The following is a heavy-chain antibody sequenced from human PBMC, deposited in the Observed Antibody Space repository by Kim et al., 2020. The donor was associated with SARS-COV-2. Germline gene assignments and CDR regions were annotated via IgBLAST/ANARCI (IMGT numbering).Heavy chain of an antibody. D-gene: IGHD6-19*01. J-gene: IGHJ4*02. CDR3: ARHEIAVAGSIDY. Sequence: YSPSFQGPVTISVDKSISTAYLQWRSLKASDTAMYYCARHEIAVAGSIDYWGQGTLVTVSS. V-gene: IGHV5-51*01.